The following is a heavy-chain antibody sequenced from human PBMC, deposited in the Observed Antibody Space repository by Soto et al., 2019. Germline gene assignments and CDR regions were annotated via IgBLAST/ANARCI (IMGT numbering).Heavy chain of an antibody. CDR2: INAGNGNT. V-gene: IGHV1-3*01. Sequence: RASVKVSCKASGYTFTSYAMHWVRQAPGQRLEWMGWINAGNGNTKYSQKFQGRVTITRDTSASTAYMELSSLRSEDTAVYYCARAYSKLADDAFDIWGQGTMVTVSS. J-gene: IGHJ3*02. D-gene: IGHD3-3*02. CDR3: ARAYSKLADDAFDI. CDR1: GYTFTSYA.